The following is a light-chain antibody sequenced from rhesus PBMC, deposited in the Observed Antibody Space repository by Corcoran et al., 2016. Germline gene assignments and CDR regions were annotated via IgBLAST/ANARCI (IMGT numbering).Light chain of an antibody. V-gene: IGKV1-74*01. J-gene: IGKJ1*01. CDR2: KAS. CDR1: QGISSY. CDR3: QHNYGTPWT. Sequence: DIQMTQSPSSLSASVGDRVTITCRASQGISSYLNWYQQKPGKAPKLLIYKASTLQSGVPSRFSGSGSGTDYTFTSSSLQSEEVATYYCQHNYGTPWTFGQGTKVEIK.